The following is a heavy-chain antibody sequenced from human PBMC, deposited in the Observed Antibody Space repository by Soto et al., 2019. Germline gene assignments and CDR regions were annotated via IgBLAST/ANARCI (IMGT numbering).Heavy chain of an antibody. V-gene: IGHV3-23*01. CDR3: AKGGGGGAPIMTWFDP. J-gene: IGHJ5*02. CDR2: ISGSGGST. Sequence: QTGGSLRLSCAASGFTFSSYAMSWVRQAPGKGLEWVSAISGSGGSTYYADSVKGRFTISRDNSKNTLYLQMNSLRAGDTAVYYCAKGGGGGAPIMTWFDPWGQGTLVTVSS. CDR1: GFTFSSYA. D-gene: IGHD3-16*01.